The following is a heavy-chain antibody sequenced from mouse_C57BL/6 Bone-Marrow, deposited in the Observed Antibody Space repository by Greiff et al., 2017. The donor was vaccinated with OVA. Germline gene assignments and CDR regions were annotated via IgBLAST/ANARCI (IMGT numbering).Heavy chain of an antibody. CDR2: IHPNSGST. CDR3: ARNCFIGTTVGAGGY. J-gene: IGHJ2*01. Sequence: QVQLQQPGAELVKPGASVKLSCKASGYTFTSYWMHWVKQRPGQGLEWIGMIHPNSGSTNYNETFKSKATLTVDKSSSTAYMQLSSLTSEDSAVYYCARNCFIGTTVGAGGYWGQGTTLTVSS. D-gene: IGHD1-1*01. CDR1: GYTFTSYW. V-gene: IGHV1-64*01.